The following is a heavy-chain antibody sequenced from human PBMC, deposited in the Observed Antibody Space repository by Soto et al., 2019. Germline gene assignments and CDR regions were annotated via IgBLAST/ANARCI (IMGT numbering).Heavy chain of an antibody. J-gene: IGHJ4*02. V-gene: IGHV4-34*01. CDR2: INHSGST. CDR1: GGSFSGYY. D-gene: IGHD2-8*02. CDR3: ARNKITGLFDY. Sequence: QVQLQQWGAGLLKPSETLSLTCAVYGGSFSGYYWTWIRQPPGTGLEWIGEINHSGSTNYNPSLTSRVTISVDSSKNQFALKLTSVTAADTAVYYRARNKITGLFDYWGQGTLVTVSS.